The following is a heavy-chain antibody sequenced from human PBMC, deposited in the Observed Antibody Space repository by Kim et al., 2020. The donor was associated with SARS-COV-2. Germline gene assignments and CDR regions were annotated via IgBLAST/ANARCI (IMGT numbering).Heavy chain of an antibody. J-gene: IGHJ4*01. CDR3: ARLRQYSSGWYGYYYFDY. CDR2: ISAYNGNT. V-gene: IGHV1-18*01. Sequence: ASVKVSCKASGYTFTSYGISWVRQAPGQGLEWMGLISAYNGNTNYAQKLQGRVTMTTDTSTSTAYMELRSLRSDDTAVYYCARLRQYSSGWYGYYYFDYWGQGTLVTVSS. D-gene: IGHD6-19*01. CDR1: GYTFTSYG.